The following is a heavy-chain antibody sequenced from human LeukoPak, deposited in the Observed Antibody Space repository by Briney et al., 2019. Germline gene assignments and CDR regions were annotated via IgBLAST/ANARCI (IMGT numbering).Heavy chain of an antibody. D-gene: IGHD3-10*01. CDR2: ISYDGSNK. J-gene: IGHJ4*02. V-gene: IGHV3-30-3*01. CDR3: GRGSVGFGELNY. Sequence: GRSLRLSCAASGFTFSSYAMHWVRQAPGKGLEWVAVISYDGSNKFYADSVKGRFTLSRDNSKNTLYLQMNGLRIEDAAVYYCGRGSVGFGELNYWGQGTLVTVSS. CDR1: GFTFSSYA.